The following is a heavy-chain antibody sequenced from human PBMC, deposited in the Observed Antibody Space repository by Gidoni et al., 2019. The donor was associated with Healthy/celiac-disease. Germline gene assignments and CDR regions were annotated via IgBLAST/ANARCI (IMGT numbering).Heavy chain of an antibody. Sequence: QVQLQQWGAGLLKPSETLSLTCAVYGGSCSGYYWSWIRQPPGKGLEWIGEINHSGSTNYNPSLKSRVTIAVDTSKNQFSLKLSSVTAADTAVYYCARTRVAYYYDSSGYSDYWGQGTLVTVSS. CDR3: ARTRVAYYYDSSGYSDY. V-gene: IGHV4-34*01. D-gene: IGHD3-22*01. CDR2: INHSGST. CDR1: GGSCSGYY. J-gene: IGHJ4*02.